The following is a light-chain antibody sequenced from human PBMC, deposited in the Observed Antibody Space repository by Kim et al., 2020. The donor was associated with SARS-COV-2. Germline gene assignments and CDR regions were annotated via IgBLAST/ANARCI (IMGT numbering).Light chain of an antibody. CDR3: QQRSSWPL. CDR1: QSVCKS. J-gene: IGKJ5*01. CDR2: DAS. V-gene: IGKV3-11*01. Sequence: SLSPGDRATLSCRASQSVCKSVAWYQQKPGQAPRLLIYDASNRATGIPARFSGSGSGTDFTLTISSLEPEDFAIYYCQQRSSWPLFGQGTRLEIK.